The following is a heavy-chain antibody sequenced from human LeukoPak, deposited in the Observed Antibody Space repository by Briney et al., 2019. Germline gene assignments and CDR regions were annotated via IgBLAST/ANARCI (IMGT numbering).Heavy chain of an antibody. Sequence: PGGSLRLSCAASGFNFIGYAITSVRQAPGKGLEWVSTISDSGGATYYADSVKGRFTISRDNSKNTLYLQMNTLRAENSAVYYCPKDRYSRNYDTGLFDHWGQGTLVTVSS. CDR3: PKDRYSRNYDTGLFDH. J-gene: IGHJ4*02. CDR1: GFNFIGYA. D-gene: IGHD1-26*01. V-gene: IGHV3-23*01. CDR2: ISDSGGAT.